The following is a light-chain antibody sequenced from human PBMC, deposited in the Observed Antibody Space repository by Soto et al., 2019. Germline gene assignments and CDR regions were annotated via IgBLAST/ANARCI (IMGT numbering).Light chain of an antibody. CDR2: GAS. J-gene: IGKJ1*01. V-gene: IGKV3-20*01. CDR1: QSVSSY. CDR3: QQYDSSPRT. Sequence: EIVLTQSPATLSLSPGERATLSCRASQSVSSYLAWYQQKPGQAPRLLIYGASSRATGIPDRFSGSGSGTDFILTISRLEPEDFAVYYCQQYDSSPRTFGQGTKVDIK.